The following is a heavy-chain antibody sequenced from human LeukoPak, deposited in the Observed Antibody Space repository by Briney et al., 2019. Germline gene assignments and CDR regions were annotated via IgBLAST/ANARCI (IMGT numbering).Heavy chain of an antibody. D-gene: IGHD1-14*01. J-gene: IGHJ4*02. CDR3: ARNVYRTFDS. CDR2: ISGSGGST. Sequence: TGGSLRLSCAASGFTFSSYAMSWVRQAPGKGLEWVSAISGSGGSTYYADSVKDRFTISRDNAKNSLYLQMNSLRVEDTAVYYCARNVYRTFDSWDQGTLVTVSS. CDR1: GFTFSSYA. V-gene: IGHV3-23*01.